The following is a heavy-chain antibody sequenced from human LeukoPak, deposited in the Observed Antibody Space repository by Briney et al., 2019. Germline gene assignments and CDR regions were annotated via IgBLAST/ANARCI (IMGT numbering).Heavy chain of an antibody. CDR2: IYSSGSY. Sequence: SETLSLTCTVSGSSISSSSYYWGRIRQPPGKWMEWIWRIYSSGSYTYHPSLKSRVTIPVATSTNQFSLKRTSVTAADTSDYYFARRRGERWLTHYDYWGQGTLVTVSS. V-gene: IGHV4-39*01. CDR1: GSSISSSSYY. CDR3: ARRRGERWLTHYDY. D-gene: IGHD5-24*01. J-gene: IGHJ4*02.